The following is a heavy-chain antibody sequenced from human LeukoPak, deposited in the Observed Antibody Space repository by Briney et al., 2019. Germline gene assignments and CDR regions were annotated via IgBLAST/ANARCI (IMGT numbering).Heavy chain of an antibody. Sequence: SETLSLTCTVSGGSVSSSSYYWGWVRQPPGKGLEWIGNIYNSGNTFYNPSLMSRVTVSKDTSKNQFSLKLRSVTAADTAFYYCARGETPDLFFHFWGQGTLVTVSS. CDR1: GGSVSSSSYY. J-gene: IGHJ4*02. V-gene: IGHV4-39*07. CDR2: IYNSGNT. CDR3: ARGETPDLFFHF. D-gene: IGHD1-26*01.